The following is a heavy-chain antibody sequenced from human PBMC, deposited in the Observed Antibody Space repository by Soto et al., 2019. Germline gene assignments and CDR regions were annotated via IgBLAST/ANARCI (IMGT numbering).Heavy chain of an antibody. V-gene: IGHV4-59*01. D-gene: IGHD2-8*01. Sequence: LSLTCTVSGGSISSYYWSWIRQPPGKGLEWIGYIYYSGSTNYNPSLKSRVTISVDTSKNQFSLKLSSVTAADTAVYYCASGRAYCTNGVCYYYYGMDVWGQGTTVTVSS. CDR2: IYYSGST. CDR1: GGSISSYY. J-gene: IGHJ6*02. CDR3: ASGRAYCTNGVCYYYYGMDV.